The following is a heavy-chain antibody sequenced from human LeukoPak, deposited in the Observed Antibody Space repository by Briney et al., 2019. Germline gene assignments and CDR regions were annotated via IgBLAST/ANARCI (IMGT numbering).Heavy chain of an antibody. J-gene: IGHJ6*03. CDR3: AKGYSSPAPYYYYYMDV. Sequence: SETLSLTCTVSGGSISSSSYYWGWIRQPTGKGLEWIGSIYYSGSTYYNPSLKSRVTISVDTSKNQFSLKLSSVTAADTAVYYCAKGYSSPAPYYYYYMDVWGKGTTVTVSS. V-gene: IGHV4-39*07. D-gene: IGHD6-13*01. CDR2: IYYSGST. CDR1: GGSISSSSYY.